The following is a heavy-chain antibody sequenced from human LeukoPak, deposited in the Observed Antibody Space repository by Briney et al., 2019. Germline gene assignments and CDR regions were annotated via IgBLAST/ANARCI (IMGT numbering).Heavy chain of an antibody. CDR3: ARGRPHSRGPGYYFDN. CDR2: IYRSGST. J-gene: IGHJ4*02. CDR1: GGSISSSDL. V-gene: IGHV4-4*02. D-gene: IGHD3-22*01. Sequence: PSETLSLTCAVSGGSISSSDLWSWVRQPPGKGLEWIGEIYRSGSTNNNPSLKSRVTISVDKSKNQFSLKLTSVTAADTAVYYCARGRPHSRGPGYYFDNWGQGTLVSVSS.